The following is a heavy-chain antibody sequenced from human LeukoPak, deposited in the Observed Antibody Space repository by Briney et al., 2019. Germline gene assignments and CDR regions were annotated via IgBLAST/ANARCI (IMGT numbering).Heavy chain of an antibody. J-gene: IGHJ4*02. D-gene: IGHD4-17*01. CDR2: TYYRSKWFN. CDR1: GDSVSGNSVA. CDR3: VRVSGDNLFDH. Sequence: PSQTLSLTCAISGDSVSGNSVAWTWIRQSPSSGLEWLGRTYYRSKWFNDYPLFLKSRITIDPDTSKNQFSPHLRSVTPEDTAVYYCVRVSGDNLFDHWGQGTLVTVSS. V-gene: IGHV6-1*01.